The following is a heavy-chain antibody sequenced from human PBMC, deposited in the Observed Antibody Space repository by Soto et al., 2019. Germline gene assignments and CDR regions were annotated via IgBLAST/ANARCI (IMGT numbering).Heavy chain of an antibody. CDR1: GFTFSAYG. CDR3: ARDPGFGEFSDYYYGMDV. J-gene: IGHJ6*02. V-gene: IGHV3-33*01. Sequence: QVQLVESGGGVVQPGGSLRLSCTASGFTFSAYGMHWVRQAPGKGLEWLAVIWYDGSNRYNVDSVKGRFTFSRDNSKNTLYLQMNSLRAEDTAVYYCARDPGFGEFSDYYYGMDVWGQGTAVTVSS. CDR2: IWYDGSNR. D-gene: IGHD3-10*01.